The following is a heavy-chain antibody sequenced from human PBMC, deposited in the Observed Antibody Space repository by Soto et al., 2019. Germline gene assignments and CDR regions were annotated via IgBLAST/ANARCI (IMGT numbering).Heavy chain of an antibody. CDR2: INSDGSRT. Sequence: EVQLVESGGGLVQPGGSLRLSCAASQFTFSRYWMHWVREAPGRGLMWVSRINSDGSRTTYADSVKGRFTISRDNAKSTLFLQMNSLRAEDSAVYYCVRVATGSYDWFDPWGQGTLVTVSS. CDR1: QFTFSRYW. D-gene: IGHD1-26*01. J-gene: IGHJ5*02. CDR3: VRVATGSYDWFDP. V-gene: IGHV3-74*03.